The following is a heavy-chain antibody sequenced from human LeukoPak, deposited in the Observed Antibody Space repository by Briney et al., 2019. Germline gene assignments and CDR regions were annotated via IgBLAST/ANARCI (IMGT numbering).Heavy chain of an antibody. CDR3: ARGLISSGDSPYFDY. J-gene: IGHJ4*02. V-gene: IGHV3-21*01. CDR1: GLTFSSSS. D-gene: IGHD3-22*01. CDR2: ISSSSSYM. Sequence: PGGSLRLSCAASGLTFSSSSMNWVRQAPGKGLERVSPISSSSSYMYYTDSVKGRFTIFRDNAENSLYLQMNSLRIEDTAVYYCARGLISSGDSPYFDYWGQGTLVTVSS.